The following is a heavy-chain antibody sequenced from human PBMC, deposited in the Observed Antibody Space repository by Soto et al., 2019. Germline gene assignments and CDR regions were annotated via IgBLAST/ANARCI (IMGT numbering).Heavy chain of an antibody. V-gene: IGHV1-46*01. Sequence: QVQLVQSGAEVKKPGASVKVSCKASGYTFSTYYMNWVRQAPGQGLEWMGIIDPSGGSTTYAQKSQGRVTMTRDTSTSTVYMELSSLRSEDTAVYYCARDLGYYGAFDIWGQGTMVTVSS. J-gene: IGHJ3*02. CDR2: IDPSGGST. CDR3: ARDLGYYGAFDI. D-gene: IGHD3-10*01. CDR1: GYTFSTYY.